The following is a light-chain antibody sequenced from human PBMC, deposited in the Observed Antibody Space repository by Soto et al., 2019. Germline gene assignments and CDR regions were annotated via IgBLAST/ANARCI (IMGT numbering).Light chain of an antibody. Sequence: EIVLTQSPGTLSLSPGERATLSCRASQSVISNYLAWYQQKPGQAPRLLIYGASSRATGIPDRFSGSGSGTDFTLTIISLEPADFAVYYCQQYGSSPPWTFGQGTKVEIK. CDR1: QSVISNY. CDR2: GAS. J-gene: IGKJ1*01. V-gene: IGKV3-20*01. CDR3: QQYGSSPPWT.